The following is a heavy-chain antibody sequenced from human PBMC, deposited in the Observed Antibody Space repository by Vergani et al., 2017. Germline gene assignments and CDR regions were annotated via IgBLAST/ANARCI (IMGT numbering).Heavy chain of an antibody. CDR1: GFTFSSFW. V-gene: IGHV3-7*01. CDR3: ARDRGIYYYSSGYWT. CDR2: IKQDGREK. J-gene: IGHJ5*02. D-gene: IGHD3-22*01. Sequence: EVQLVESGGGFVPPGGSLRLSCAASGFTFSSFWMSWVRQAPGKGLEWVANIKQDGREKDYVDSVKVRFTISRDKAKNSLYLQMNSLRAEDTAVYYCARDRGIYYYSSGYWTWGQGTLVTVSS.